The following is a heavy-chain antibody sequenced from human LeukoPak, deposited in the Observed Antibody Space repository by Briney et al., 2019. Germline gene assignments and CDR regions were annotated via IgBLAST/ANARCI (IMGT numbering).Heavy chain of an antibody. CDR2: IYYSGTT. D-gene: IGHD6-19*01. CDR1: GGSISSYY. CDR3: ARGPSSGWYGGNFDY. Sequence: SETLSLTCTVSGGSISSYYWSWIRQPPGKGLEWIGYIYYSGTTNYNPSLKSRVTISVDTSKNQFSLKLSSVTAADTAVYYCARGPSSGWYGGNFDYWGQGTLVTVSS. V-gene: IGHV4-59*01. J-gene: IGHJ4*02.